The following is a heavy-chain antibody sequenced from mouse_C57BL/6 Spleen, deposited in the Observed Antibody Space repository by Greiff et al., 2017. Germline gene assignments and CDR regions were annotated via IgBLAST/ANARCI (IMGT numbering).Heavy chain of an antibody. CDR3: AIPYGSNAMDY. CDR2: ISSGSSTI. J-gene: IGHJ4*01. V-gene: IGHV5-17*01. CDR1: GFTFSDYG. Sequence: EVKLVESGGGLVKPGGSLKLSCAASGFTFSDYGMHWVRQAPEKGLEWVAYISSGSSTIYYADTVKGRFTISRDNAKNTLFLQMTSLRSEDTAMYYCAIPYGSNAMDYWGQGTSVTVSS. D-gene: IGHD1-1*01.